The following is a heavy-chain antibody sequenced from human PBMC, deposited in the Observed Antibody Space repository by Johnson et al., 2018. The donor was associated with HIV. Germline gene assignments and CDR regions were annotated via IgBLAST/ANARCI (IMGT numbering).Heavy chain of an antibody. Sequence: QVQLVESGGGLVQPGGSLRLSCAASGFTFSSYAMSWVRQAPGKGLEWVAVISYDGSNKYYADSVKGLFTISRDNSKNTLYLQMNSLRAEDTAVYYCARAYSYGAFDIWGQGTMVTVSS. CDR3: ARAYSYGAFDI. D-gene: IGHD5-18*01. CDR2: ISYDGSNK. CDR1: GFTFSSYA. V-gene: IGHV3-30*14. J-gene: IGHJ3*02.